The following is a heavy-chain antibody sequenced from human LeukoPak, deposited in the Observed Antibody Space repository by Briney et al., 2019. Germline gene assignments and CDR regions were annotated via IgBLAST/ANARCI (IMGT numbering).Heavy chain of an antibody. V-gene: IGHV4-38-2*02. J-gene: IGHJ6*03. CDR1: GYSISSGYY. CDR3: ARYYYDSSGYYSITHYYYYYMDV. Sequence: SETLSLTCTVSGYSISSGYYWGWVRQPPGKGLEWIGSIYHSGSTYYNPSLKSRVTISVDTSKNQFSLKLSSVTAADTAVYYCARYYYDSSGYYSITHYYYYYMDVWGKGTTVTVSS. D-gene: IGHD3-22*01. CDR2: IYHSGST.